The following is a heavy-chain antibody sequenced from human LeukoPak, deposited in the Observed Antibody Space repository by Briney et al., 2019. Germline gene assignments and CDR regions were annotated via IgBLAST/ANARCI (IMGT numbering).Heavy chain of an antibody. J-gene: IGHJ6*02. V-gene: IGHV3-30*03. CDR3: ARGFRDYVDNTPKVQYYYYYGMDV. CDR1: GFTFSSSG. Sequence: PGGSLGLSCAASGFTFSSSGMHWVRQAPGKGLEWVAVISYDGTNKYYADSVKGRFTISRDNSKNTLYLQMNSLRAEDTAVYYCARGFRDYVDNTPKVQYYYYYGMDVWGLGTTVTVSS. D-gene: IGHD4-17*01. CDR2: ISYDGTNK.